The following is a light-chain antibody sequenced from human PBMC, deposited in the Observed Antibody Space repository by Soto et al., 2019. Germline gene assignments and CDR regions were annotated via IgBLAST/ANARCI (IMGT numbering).Light chain of an antibody. J-gene: IGLJ3*02. CDR3: TSYSRYRVLV. V-gene: IGLV2-14*01. CDR1: SSDIGGYKY. Sequence: LTQPASVSGSLGQSITIYCTGTSSDIGGYKYVSWYQQHPGKAPKLIIFEVSNRPSGVSDRFSGSNSGNTASLTISGLQAEDEADYYCTSYSRYRVLVFGGGTKVTVL. CDR2: EVS.